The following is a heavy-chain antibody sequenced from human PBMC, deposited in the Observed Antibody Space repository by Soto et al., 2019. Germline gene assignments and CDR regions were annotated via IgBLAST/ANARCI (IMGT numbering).Heavy chain of an antibody. D-gene: IGHD3-10*01. V-gene: IGHV1-2*04. CDR3: ARAHGSSAPVDY. J-gene: IGHJ4*02. CDR2: INPNTGGP. CDR1: GYTFTGYF. Sequence: QVQLVHSGTEVKKPGASVKVSCKASGYTFTGYFMHWVRQVPGQGLEWMGWINPNTGGPNYAQKFQGWVSMTRDTSMSTAYMELSSLKSDDTAVYYCARAHGSSAPVDYWGQGTLVTVSS.